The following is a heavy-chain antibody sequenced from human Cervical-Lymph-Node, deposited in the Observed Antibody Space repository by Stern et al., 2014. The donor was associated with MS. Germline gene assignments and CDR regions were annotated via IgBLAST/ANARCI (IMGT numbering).Heavy chain of an antibody. Sequence: QDQLVQSGAEVKKPGSSVKVSCKASGGTFNSYAISWVRQAPGQGLEWMGEIVPTFGLANYAQKFQGRVTITADESTSTAYMELSSLRSDDTAVYYCAKLPQKVDYRDSYWGQGTLVTVSS. CDR3: AKLPQKVDYRDSY. D-gene: IGHD4-17*01. CDR2: IVPTFGLA. V-gene: IGHV1-69*12. J-gene: IGHJ4*02. CDR1: GGTFNSYA.